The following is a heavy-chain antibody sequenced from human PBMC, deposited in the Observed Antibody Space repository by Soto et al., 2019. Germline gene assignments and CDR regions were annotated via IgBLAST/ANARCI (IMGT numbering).Heavy chain of an antibody. J-gene: IGHJ3*02. Sequence: EVQLVESGGGLVQPGGSLRLSCAASGFTFSSYWMHWVRQAPGKGLVWVSRIKSDGSSTSYADSVKGRFTISRDNAKNTLYLQMNSLRAEDTAVYYCARSRRDGYVNDAFDIWGQGTMVTVSS. CDR3: ARSRRDGYVNDAFDI. D-gene: IGHD5-12*01. V-gene: IGHV3-74*01. CDR2: IKSDGSST. CDR1: GFTFSSYW.